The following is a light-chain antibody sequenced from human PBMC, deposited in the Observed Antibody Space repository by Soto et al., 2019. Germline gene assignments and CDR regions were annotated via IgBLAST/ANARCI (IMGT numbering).Light chain of an antibody. CDR1: SSDVGSYNL. CDR3: CSYAGTNTYL. Sequence: QSVLTQPASVSGSPGQSITISCTGTSSDVGSYNLVSWYQQHPGKAPKLMIYEGSKRRSGVSNHFSGSKSGNTASLTISGLLAEDEADYYCCSYAGTNTYLFGSGTKLTVL. CDR2: EGS. J-gene: IGLJ1*01. V-gene: IGLV2-23*01.